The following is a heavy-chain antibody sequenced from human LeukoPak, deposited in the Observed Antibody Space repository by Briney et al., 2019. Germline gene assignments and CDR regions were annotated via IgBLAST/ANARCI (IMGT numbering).Heavy chain of an antibody. J-gene: IGHJ4*02. D-gene: IGHD2-2*01. Sequence: GGSLRLSCAASGFTFSSYAMSWVRQAPGKGLEWVSAISGSGGSTYYADSVKGRFTISRDNSKNTLHLQMNSLRAEDTAVYYCAKTYQLLTRLAYYFDYWGQGTLVTVSS. CDR1: GFTFSSYA. V-gene: IGHV3-23*01. CDR3: AKTYQLLTRLAYYFDY. CDR2: ISGSGGST.